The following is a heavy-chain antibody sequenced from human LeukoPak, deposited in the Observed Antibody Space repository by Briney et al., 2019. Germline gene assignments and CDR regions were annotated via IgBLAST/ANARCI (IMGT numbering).Heavy chain of an antibody. CDR1: GFTFSTYW. CDR2: IKPDGSEK. CDR3: AREAEGLDY. J-gene: IGHJ4*02. D-gene: IGHD1-14*01. V-gene: IGHV3-7*01. Sequence: GGSLRLSCAASGFTFSTYWMTWVRQAPGKGLEWVAIIKPDGSEKYYVDSVKGRFTISRDNAENILYLQMNSLRAEDTAVYYCAREAEGLDYWGQGTLVTVSS.